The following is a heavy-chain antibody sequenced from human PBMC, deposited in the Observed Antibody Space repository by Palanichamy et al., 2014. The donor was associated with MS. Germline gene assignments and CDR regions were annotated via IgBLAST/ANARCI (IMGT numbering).Heavy chain of an antibody. J-gene: IGHJ6*02. Sequence: QVQLVESGGGVVQPGRSLRLSCAASGFTFTIHGIHWVRQAPGKGLEWVAVISYDGSHKYYADSVKGRFTISRDNPKNTLFLQMNNLTTEDTAVYYCAKDHDSSSWSYYYYGIDVWGQGTTVTVSS. CDR1: GFTFTIHG. CDR2: ISYDGSHK. D-gene: IGHD6-13*01. V-gene: IGHV3-30*18. CDR3: AKDHDSSSWSYYYYGIDV.